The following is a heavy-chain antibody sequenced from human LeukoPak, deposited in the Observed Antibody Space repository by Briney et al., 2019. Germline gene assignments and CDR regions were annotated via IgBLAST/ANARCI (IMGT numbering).Heavy chain of an antibody. V-gene: IGHV1-2*02. D-gene: IGHD3-10*01. CDR2: INPNSGGT. Sequence: GASVKVSCKASGYTFTGYYMHWVRQAPGQGLEWMGWINPNSGGTNYAQKFQGRVTMTRDTSISTAYMELSRLRSDDTAVYYCATVPDGIYYMYVWVKGTTVTVSS. CDR1: GYTFTGYY. CDR3: ATVPDGIYYMYV. J-gene: IGHJ6*03.